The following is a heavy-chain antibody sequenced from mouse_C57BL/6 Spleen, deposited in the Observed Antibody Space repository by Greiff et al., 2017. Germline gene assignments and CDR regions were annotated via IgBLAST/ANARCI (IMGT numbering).Heavy chain of an antibody. CDR2: ISDGGSYT. V-gene: IGHV5-4*01. J-gene: IGHJ2*01. Sequence: EVHLVESGGGLVKPGGSLKLSCAASGFTFSSYAMSWVRQTPEKRLEWVATISDGGSYTYYPDNVKGRFTISRDNAKNNLYLQMSHLKSEDTAMYYCARDWDYYGSSPYFDYWGQGTTLTVSS. D-gene: IGHD1-1*01. CDR3: ARDWDYYGSSPYFDY. CDR1: GFTFSSYA.